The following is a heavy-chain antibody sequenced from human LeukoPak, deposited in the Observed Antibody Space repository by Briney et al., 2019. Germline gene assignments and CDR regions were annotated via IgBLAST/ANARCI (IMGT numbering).Heavy chain of an antibody. J-gene: IGHJ4*02. D-gene: IGHD3-22*01. CDR2: IYYSGST. V-gene: IGHV4-59*01. CDR3: AREDSSGYFDY. CDR1: GGSISSYY. Sequence: SETLSLTCTVSGGSISSYYWSWIRQPPGKGLEWIGYIYYSGSTNYNPSLKSRVTISVDTSKNQFSLKLSSVTAADTAVYYCAREDSSGYFDYWGQGTLVTVSS.